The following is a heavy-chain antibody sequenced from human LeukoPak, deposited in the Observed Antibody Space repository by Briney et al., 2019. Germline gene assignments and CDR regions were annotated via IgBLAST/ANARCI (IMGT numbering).Heavy chain of an antibody. CDR1: GYTFTSYG. J-gene: IGHJ3*02. D-gene: IGHD3-22*01. CDR3: ATFAWSNSGYYYQDAFDM. V-gene: IGHV1-18*01. CDR2: ISAYNGNT. Sequence: GASVKVSCKASGYTFTSYGISWVRQAPGQGLEWMGWISAYNGNTNYAQKLQGRVTMTTDTSTSTAYMELRSLRSDDTAVYYCATFAWSNSGYYYQDAFDMWGQGTMVTVSS.